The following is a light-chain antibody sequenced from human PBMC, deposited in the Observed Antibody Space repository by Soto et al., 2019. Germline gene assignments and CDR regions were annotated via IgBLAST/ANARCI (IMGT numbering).Light chain of an antibody. CDR2: GVT. V-gene: IGLV2-14*01. J-gene: IGLJ1*01. CDR3: SSFTTSYFYV. CDR1: GSDIGAYNY. Sequence: QSVLTQPASVSGSRGQSMTISCTGSGSDIGAYNYVSWYQQHPGKAPKLLIHGVTRRPSGVSSRFSASKSAYTASLTISGLQAEDEANYYCSSFTTSYFYVFGPGTKVTVL.